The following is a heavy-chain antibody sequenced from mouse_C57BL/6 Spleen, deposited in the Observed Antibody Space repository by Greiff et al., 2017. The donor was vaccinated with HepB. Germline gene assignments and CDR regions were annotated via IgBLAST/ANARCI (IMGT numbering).Heavy chain of an antibody. CDR1: GYTFTSYW. CDR2: IHPSDSDT. CDR3: AIGSLYYGRGGLFDY. Sequence: QVQLKQPGAELVKPGASVKVSCKASGYTFTSYWMHWVKQRPGQGLEWIGRIHPSDSDTNYNQKFKGKATLTVDKSSSTAYMQLSSLTSEDSAVYYCAIGSLYYGRGGLFDYWGQGTTLTVSS. V-gene: IGHV1-74*01. D-gene: IGHD1-1*01. J-gene: IGHJ2*01.